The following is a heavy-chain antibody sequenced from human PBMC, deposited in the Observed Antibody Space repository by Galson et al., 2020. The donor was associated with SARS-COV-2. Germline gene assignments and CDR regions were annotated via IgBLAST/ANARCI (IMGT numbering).Heavy chain of an antibody. J-gene: IGHJ1*01. CDR2: IKNKTDGGTT. D-gene: IGHD6-19*01. Sequence: GGPLRLSCAASGFTFSNDWMSWVRQAPGKGLEWVGRIKNKTDGGTTDYAAPVKGRFTISRDDSKNTLYLQMNSLKTEDTAVYYCTTDLSGSSGPPGGWGQGTLVSVSS. CDR1: GFTFSNDW. CDR3: TTDLSGSSGPPGG. V-gene: IGHV3-15*01.